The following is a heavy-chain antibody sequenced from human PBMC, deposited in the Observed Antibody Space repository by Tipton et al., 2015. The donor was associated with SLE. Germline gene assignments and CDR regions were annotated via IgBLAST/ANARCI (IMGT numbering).Heavy chain of an antibody. J-gene: IGHJ4*02. CDR3: AKGGAGGLYFDS. V-gene: IGHV3-23*03. D-gene: IGHD3/OR15-3a*01. CDR2: IYIDGSST. CDR1: GFTFSSYA. Sequence: SLRLSCAASGFTFSSYAMSWVRQAPGKGLEWVSVIYIDGSSTYYTDSVKGRFTISRDDSKDTVSLQVDSLRVEDTGIYYCAKGGAGGLYFDSWGQGTLVTVSS.